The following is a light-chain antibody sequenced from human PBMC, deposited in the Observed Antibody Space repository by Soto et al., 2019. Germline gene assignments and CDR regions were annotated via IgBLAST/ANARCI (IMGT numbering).Light chain of an antibody. CDR2: AAS. Sequence: IQMTQSPSSLYASVGDRVIVTCRASQNIGNDLNWYQQKPGKAPKFLIYAASNLQPGVPSRFSGSGSGTDFTLTISSLQPEDFAIYYCQQSSSALYTFGQGTKVEI. V-gene: IGKV1-39*01. CDR1: QNIGND. J-gene: IGKJ2*01. CDR3: QQSSSALYT.